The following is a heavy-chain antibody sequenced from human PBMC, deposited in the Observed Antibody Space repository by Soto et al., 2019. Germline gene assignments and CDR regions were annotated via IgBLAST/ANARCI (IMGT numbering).Heavy chain of an antibody. D-gene: IGHD3-10*01. V-gene: IGHV4-38-2*01. CDR1: GYSISSGYY. J-gene: IGHJ6*02. Sequence: PSETLSLTCAVSGYSISSGYYWGWLRQPPGKGLEWIGSIYHGGSTYYNPSLNSRVTLSIDVTNNHVSLILNSVTAADTAVYYCARGRMVRGLVSAYYYYGMDVWGQGTTVTVSS. CDR2: IYHGGST. CDR3: ARGRMVRGLVSAYYYYGMDV.